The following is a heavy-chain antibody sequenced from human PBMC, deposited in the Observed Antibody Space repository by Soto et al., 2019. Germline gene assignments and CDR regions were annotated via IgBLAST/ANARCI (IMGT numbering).Heavy chain of an antibody. CDR3: ARAVFRELDY. J-gene: IGHJ4*02. V-gene: IGHV4-39*07. Sequence: TSETLSLTCSVSGGSISSSNFYWGWLRQPPGRGLEWIGYLYYTRITNYNPSLKSRVTISVDTSKNQFSLKLSSVTAADTAVYYCARAVFRELDYWGQGTLVTVSS. CDR2: LYYTRIT. D-gene: IGHD1-26*01. CDR1: GGSISSSNFY.